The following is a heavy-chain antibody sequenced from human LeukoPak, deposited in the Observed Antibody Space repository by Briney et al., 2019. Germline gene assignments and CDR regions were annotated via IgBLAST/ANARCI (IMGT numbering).Heavy chain of an antibody. CDR1: GGSFSGYY. V-gene: IGHV4-34*01. J-gene: IGHJ5*02. Sequence: SETLSLTCAVYGGSFSGYYWSWIRQPPGKGLEWIGEINHSGSTNYNPSLKSRVTISVDTSKNQFSLKLSSVTAADTAVYYCAQGVGWFDPWGQGTLVTVSS. CDR3: AQGVGWFDP. CDR2: INHSGST.